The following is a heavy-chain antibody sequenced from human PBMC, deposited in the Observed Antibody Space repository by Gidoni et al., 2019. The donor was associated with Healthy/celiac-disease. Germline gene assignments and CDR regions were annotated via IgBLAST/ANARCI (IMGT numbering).Heavy chain of an antibody. CDR3: ARGGSGEWLLWAWFDP. D-gene: IGHD5-12*01. J-gene: IGHJ5*02. CDR1: GGTFSSYA. Sequence: QVQLVQSGAEVKKPGSSVKVSCKASGGTFSSYAISWVRQAPGQGLEWMGGIIPIFGKANYAQKFQGRGTITADESTSTAYMELRSLRSEDTAVYYCARGGSGEWLLWAWFDPWGQGTLVTVSS. V-gene: IGHV1-69*01. CDR2: IIPIFGKA.